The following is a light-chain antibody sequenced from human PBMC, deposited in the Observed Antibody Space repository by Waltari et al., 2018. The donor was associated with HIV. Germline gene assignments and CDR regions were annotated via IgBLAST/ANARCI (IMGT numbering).Light chain of an antibody. CDR1: SSNIGSYT. Sequence: QSVLTQPPSASGTPGHRVTISCSGSSSNIGSYTVNWYQHLPATAPKLLIFRNSQWPSGVPDRFSASKSGTSASLAISGLQSEDEADYYCAAWDDSLNGYVFGTGTRVTVL. V-gene: IGLV1-44*01. J-gene: IGLJ1*01. CDR3: AAWDDSLNGYV. CDR2: RNS.